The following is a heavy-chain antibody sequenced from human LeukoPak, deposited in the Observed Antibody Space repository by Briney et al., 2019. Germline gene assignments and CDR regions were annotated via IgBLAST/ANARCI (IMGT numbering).Heavy chain of an antibody. CDR1: GYSFTSYW. CDR2: IYPGDSDT. V-gene: IGHV5-51*01. Sequence: GESLKISCKGSGYSFTSYWIGWGRQMPGKGLEWMGIIYPGDSDTRYSPSFQGQVTISADKSISTAYLQWSSRKASDTAMYYCARSSPRRYSSGWWIDYWGQGTLVTVSS. CDR3: ARSSPRRYSSGWWIDY. J-gene: IGHJ4*02. D-gene: IGHD6-19*01.